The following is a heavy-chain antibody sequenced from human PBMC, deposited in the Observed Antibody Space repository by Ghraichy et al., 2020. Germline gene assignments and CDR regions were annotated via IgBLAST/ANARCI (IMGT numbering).Heavy chain of an antibody. V-gene: IGHV3-30*04. J-gene: IGHJ3*01. CDR1: GFTFSRYA. CDR3: ARILSHGSSENGALDF. CDR2: IAYDGTTK. Sequence: GGSLRLSCAASGFTFSRYAMHWVRQAPGKGLDWVAVIAYDGTTKYYADSVKGRFTISRDNSKNTLYLQMNSLTPEDTAVYYCARILSHGSSENGALDFWGKGTMVTASS. D-gene: IGHD3-22*01.